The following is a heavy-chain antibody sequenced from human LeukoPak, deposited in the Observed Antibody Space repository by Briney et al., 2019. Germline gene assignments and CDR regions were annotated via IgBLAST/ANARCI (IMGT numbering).Heavy chain of an antibody. CDR2: IYYSGST. CDR1: GGSISSGGYY. D-gene: IGHD3-9*01. J-gene: IGHJ6*02. Sequence: SQTLSLTCTVSGGSISSGGYYWSWIRQHPGKGLEWIGYIYYSGSTYYNPSLKSRVTISVDTSKNQFSLKLSSVTAADTAVYYCARDHYDILTGHYGMDVRGQGTTVTVSS. CDR3: ARDHYDILTGHYGMDV. V-gene: IGHV4-31*03.